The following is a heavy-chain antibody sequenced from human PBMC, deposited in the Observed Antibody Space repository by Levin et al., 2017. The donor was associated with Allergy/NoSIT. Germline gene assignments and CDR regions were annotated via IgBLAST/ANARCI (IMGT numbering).Heavy chain of an antibody. CDR1: GYTFTGYY. CDR3: AREGDGIADFAFDI. D-gene: IGHD6-13*01. V-gene: IGHV1-2*04. J-gene: IGHJ3*02. Sequence: GESLKISCKASGYTFTGYYMHWVRQAPGQGLEWMGWINPNSGGTNYAQKFQGWVTMTRDTSISTAYMELSRLRSDDTAVYYCAREGDGIADFAFDIWGQGTMVTVSS. CDR2: INPNSGGT.